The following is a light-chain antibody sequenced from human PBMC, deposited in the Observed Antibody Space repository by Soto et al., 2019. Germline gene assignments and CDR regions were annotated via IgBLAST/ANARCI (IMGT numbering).Light chain of an antibody. J-gene: IGKJ3*01. Sequence: EIVLTQSPATLSLSPGESATLSCRASRRMSSSYLAWYQQKPGQAPRLVIYGASSRATGIPDRFSGSGSGTEFTLTITRLEPEDFALYYCQQYGSSPLITFGSGTKVEIK. CDR1: RRMSSSY. CDR3: QQYGSSPLIT. V-gene: IGKV3-20*01. CDR2: GAS.